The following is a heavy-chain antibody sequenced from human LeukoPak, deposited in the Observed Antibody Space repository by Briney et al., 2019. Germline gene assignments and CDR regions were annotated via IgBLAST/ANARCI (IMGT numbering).Heavy chain of an antibody. CDR1: GFIVSENY. CDR2: VYSGGTT. J-gene: IGHJ6*02. CDR3: VRDRWPGLGDF. Sequence: PGGSLRPSCAASGFIVSENYMSWVRQAPGKGLEWVSVVYSGGTTYYADSVKGRFTISRDNSKNTLYLQMSSLRAEDTAVYYCVRDRWPGLGDFWGQGTTVIVSS. D-gene: IGHD6-19*01. V-gene: IGHV3-66*01.